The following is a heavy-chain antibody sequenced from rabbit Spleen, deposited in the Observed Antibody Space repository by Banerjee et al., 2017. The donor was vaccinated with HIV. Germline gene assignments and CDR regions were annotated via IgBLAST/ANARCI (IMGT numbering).Heavy chain of an antibody. CDR2: FVPIFGGT. V-gene: IGHV1S7*01. Sequence: QLKESGGGLVTPGGTLTLTCTASGFDFSTYSMSWVRQTPVKGLEWIGYFVPIFGGTYYASWVNGRFTISSHNAQNTLYLQLNSLTAADTATYFCVRARPWPFGLWGQGTLVTVS. CDR1: GFDFSTYS. D-gene: IGHD3-1*01. J-gene: IGHJ3*01. CDR3: VRARPWPFGL.